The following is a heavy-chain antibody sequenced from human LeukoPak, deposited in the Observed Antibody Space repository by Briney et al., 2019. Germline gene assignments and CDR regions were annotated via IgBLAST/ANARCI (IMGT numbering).Heavy chain of an antibody. J-gene: IGHJ4*02. CDR3: ARHRGYDFWRGDYY. CDR2: INWNGGST. D-gene: IGHD3-3*01. V-gene: IGHV3-20*04. Sequence: GGSLRLSCAVSGITLSNYGMSWVRQAPGKGLEWVSGINWNGGSTAYADSVKGRFTISRDNAKNSLYLQMNSLRAEDTALYYCARHRGYDFWRGDYYWGQGALVTVSS. CDR1: GITLSNYG.